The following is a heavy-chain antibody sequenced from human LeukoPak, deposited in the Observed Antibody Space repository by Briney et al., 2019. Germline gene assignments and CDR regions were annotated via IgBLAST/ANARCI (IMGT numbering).Heavy chain of an antibody. CDR1: GFTVSSNY. J-gene: IGHJ4*02. CDR2: IHSGGST. CDR3: ARDPSVGYYDSSGYFGG. V-gene: IGHV3-53*01. D-gene: IGHD3-22*01. Sequence: GGSLRLSCAASGFTVSSNYMSWVRQAPGKGLEWVSVIHSGGSTYYADSVKGRFTISRDNSKNTLYLQMNSLRAEDTAVYYCARDPSVGYYDSSGYFGGWGQGTLVTVSS.